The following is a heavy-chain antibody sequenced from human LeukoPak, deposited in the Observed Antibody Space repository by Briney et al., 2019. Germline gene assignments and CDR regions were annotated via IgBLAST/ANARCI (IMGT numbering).Heavy chain of an antibody. D-gene: IGHD6-19*01. Sequence: GGSLRLSCAASGFTFSSYSMNWVRQAPGKGLEWVSSISSSSSYIYYADSVKGRFTISRDNAKNSLYLQMNSLRDEDTAVYYCARDAPYSSALGDFDYWGQGTLVTVSS. CDR3: ARDAPYSSALGDFDY. CDR1: GFTFSSYS. J-gene: IGHJ4*02. V-gene: IGHV3-21*01. CDR2: ISSSSSYI.